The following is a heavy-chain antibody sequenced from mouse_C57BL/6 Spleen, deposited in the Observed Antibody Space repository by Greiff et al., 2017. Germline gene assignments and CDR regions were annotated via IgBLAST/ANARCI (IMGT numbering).Heavy chain of an antibody. D-gene: IGHD1-1*01. CDR1: GYAFSSSW. CDR2: IYPGGGDT. J-gene: IGHJ1*03. CDR3: TREFITTVVTGYWYFDV. Sequence: VQLQESGPELVKPGASVKISCKASGYAFSSSWMNWVKQRPGKGLEWIGRIYPGGGDTNYNGKFKGKATLTADQSYSTAYMQISSLTSEYSAIYFCTREFITTVVTGYWYFDVWGTGTTVTVSS. V-gene: IGHV1-82*01.